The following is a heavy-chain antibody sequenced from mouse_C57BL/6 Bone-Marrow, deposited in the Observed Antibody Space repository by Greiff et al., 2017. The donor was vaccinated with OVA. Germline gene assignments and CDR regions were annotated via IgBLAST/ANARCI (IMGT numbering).Heavy chain of an antibody. V-gene: IGHV1-64*01. CDR2: IHPNSGST. D-gene: IGHD1-1*01. CDR1: GYTFTSYW. CDR3: AKGGVAPYWYFEV. Sequence: QVQLQQPGAELVKPGASVKLSCKASGYTFTSYWMHWVKQRPGQGLEWIGMIHPNSGSTNYNEKFKSKATLTVDKSSSTAYMQLSSLTSEDSAVYYCAKGGVAPYWYFEVWGTGTTVTVSS. J-gene: IGHJ1*03.